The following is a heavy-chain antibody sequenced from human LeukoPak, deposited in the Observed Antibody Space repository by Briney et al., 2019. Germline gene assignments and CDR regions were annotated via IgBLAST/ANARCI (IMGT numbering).Heavy chain of an antibody. CDR3: TNGLTMNPFDY. Sequence: GGSLRLSCTTSVFTFSDYAISWVRQTPGKGLEWVGFIRSKAYGGTTEYAASVKGRFTISRDDSKSIAYLQMNSLKTEDTAFYYCTNGLTMNPFDYWGQGTLVTVSS. CDR2: IRSKAYGGTT. J-gene: IGHJ4*02. D-gene: IGHD1-14*01. V-gene: IGHV3-49*04. CDR1: VFTFSDYA.